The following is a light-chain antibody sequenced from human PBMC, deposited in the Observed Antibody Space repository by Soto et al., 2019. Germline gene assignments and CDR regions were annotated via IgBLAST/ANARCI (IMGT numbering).Light chain of an antibody. CDR3: CSYAGSSTLDVV. J-gene: IGLJ2*01. V-gene: IGLV2-23*01. CDR1: SSDVGSYNL. CDR2: EGS. Sequence: QSALTQPASVSGSXXXSXXXXXTGTSSDVGSYNLVSWYQQHPGKAPKLMIYEGSKRPSGVSNRFSGSKSGNTASLTISGLQAEDEADYYCCSYAGSSTLDVVFGGGTKLTVL.